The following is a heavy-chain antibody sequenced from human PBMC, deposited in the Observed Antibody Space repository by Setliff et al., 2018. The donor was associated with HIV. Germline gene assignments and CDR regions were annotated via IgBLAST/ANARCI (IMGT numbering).Heavy chain of an antibody. CDR1: GGSISSGTYF. CDR3: ARSLLPSITVAGTIGY. D-gene: IGHD6-19*01. Sequence: SETLSLTCTVSGGSISSGTYFWSWIRQPAGKGLEWIGHIHTSGNANYNPSLNSRVTISVDTSKSHFSLKLSSVTAADTAVYYCARSLLPSITVAGTIGYWGQGSLITVSS. V-gene: IGHV4-61*09. J-gene: IGHJ4*02. CDR2: IHTSGNA.